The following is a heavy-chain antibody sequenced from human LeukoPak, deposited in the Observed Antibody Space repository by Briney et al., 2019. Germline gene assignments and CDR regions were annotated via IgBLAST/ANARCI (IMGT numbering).Heavy chain of an antibody. Sequence: PSETLSLTCTVSGGSISSYYWSWIRQPPGKGLEWIGYIYYSGSTNYNPSLKSRVTISVDTSKNQFSLKLSSVTAADTAVYYCARYVVGYGDYVEAFDIWGQGTIVTVSS. CDR3: ARYVVGYGDYVEAFDI. J-gene: IGHJ3*02. D-gene: IGHD4-17*01. V-gene: IGHV4-59*08. CDR1: GGSISSYY. CDR2: IYYSGST.